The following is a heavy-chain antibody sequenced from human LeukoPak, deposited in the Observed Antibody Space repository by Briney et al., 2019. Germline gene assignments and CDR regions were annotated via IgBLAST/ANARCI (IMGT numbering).Heavy chain of an antibody. J-gene: IGHJ4*02. CDR3: TKAYDSWIGSFYDY. CDR2: IRRDGSNQ. D-gene: IGHD3-3*01. CDR1: GFTVSSNY. Sequence: GGSLRLSCAASGFTVSSNYMSWVRQAPGKGLEWVSFIRRDGSNQYYAESVKGRFTISRDNSKNTLDLQMGSLRVEDTAVYYCTKAYDSWIGSFYDYWGRGTQVTVSS. V-gene: IGHV3-30*02.